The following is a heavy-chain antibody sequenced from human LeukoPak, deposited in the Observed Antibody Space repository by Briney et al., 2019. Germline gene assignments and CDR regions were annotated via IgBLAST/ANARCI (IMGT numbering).Heavy chain of an antibody. J-gene: IGHJ6*03. CDR3: ARDRAGLRFLEWLRHSVMDV. CDR2: FDPEDGET. V-gene: IGHV1-24*01. CDR1: GYTLTELS. Sequence: ASVKVSCKVSGYTLTELSMHWVRQAPGKGLEWMEGFDPEDGETIYAQKFQGRVTMTRDTSISTAYMELSRLRSDDTAVYYCARDRAGLRFLEWLRHSVMDVWGKGTTVTVSS. D-gene: IGHD3-3*01.